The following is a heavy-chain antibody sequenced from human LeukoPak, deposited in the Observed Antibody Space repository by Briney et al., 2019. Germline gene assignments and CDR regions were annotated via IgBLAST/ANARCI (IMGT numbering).Heavy chain of an antibody. J-gene: IGHJ5*01. CDR1: GFTVSYNY. CDR3: ARDVEVINMVRGVPQGHRDF. Sequence: GGSLRLSCTASGFTVSYNYMRWVRQAPGKGLEWVSVIYSGGSTYHADSVRGRFTISRDSSKNTVYLQMNNLRVDDTAFYYCARDVEVINMVRGVPQGHRDFWGQGTLVTVSS. CDR2: IYSGGST. D-gene: IGHD3-10*01. V-gene: IGHV3-66*01.